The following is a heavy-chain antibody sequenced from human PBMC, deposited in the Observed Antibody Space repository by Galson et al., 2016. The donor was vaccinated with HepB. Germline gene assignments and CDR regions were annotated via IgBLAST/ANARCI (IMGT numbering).Heavy chain of an antibody. CDR1: GFTFSAYA. CDR2: ISGRADAT. CDR3: AKVMARTGYYFAPLFDS. J-gene: IGHJ4*02. D-gene: IGHD3/OR15-3a*01. Sequence: SLRLSCAASGFTFSAYAMTWVRQTPGKGLEWVSAISGRADATYYADSVKGRFTVSRDNSKNTLPLEMHNLRADDTAIYYCAKVMARTGYYFAPLFDSWGQGTLVTVSS. V-gene: IGHV3-23*01.